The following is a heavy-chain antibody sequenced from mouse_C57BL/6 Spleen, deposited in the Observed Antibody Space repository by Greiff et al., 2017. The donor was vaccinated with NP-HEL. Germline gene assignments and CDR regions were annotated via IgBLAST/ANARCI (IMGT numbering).Heavy chain of an antibody. V-gene: IGHV2-9*01. J-gene: IGHJ4*01. Sequence: VQRVQSGPGLVAPSQCLSISCTVSGFSLTSYGVDWVRQPPGKGLEWLGVIWGGGSTNNNSALKSKLSISKDNSKSQVFLKMNSLQTDDTAMYYCAKHGGDYGYAMDYWGQGTSVTVSS. CDR2: IWGGGST. CDR3: AKHGGDYGYAMDY. CDR1: GFSLTSYG. D-gene: IGHD2-4*01.